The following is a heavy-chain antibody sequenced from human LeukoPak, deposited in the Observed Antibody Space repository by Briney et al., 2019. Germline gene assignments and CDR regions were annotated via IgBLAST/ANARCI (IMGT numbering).Heavy chain of an antibody. J-gene: IGHJ4*02. CDR1: GYTFTGYY. Sequence: ASVKVSCKASGYTFTGYYMHWVRQAPGQGLEWMGWINPNSGGTNYAQKFQGRVTMTRDTSISTAYMELSRLRSDDTAVYYCARGGYPYYYYDSSGEEYYFDYWGQGTLVTVSS. CDR2: INPNSGGT. V-gene: IGHV1-2*02. CDR3: ARGGYPYYYYDSSGEEYYFDY. D-gene: IGHD3-22*01.